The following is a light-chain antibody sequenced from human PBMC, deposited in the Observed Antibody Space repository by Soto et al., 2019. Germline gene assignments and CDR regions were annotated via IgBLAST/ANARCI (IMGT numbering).Light chain of an antibody. Sequence: QSVLTQPPSASGSPGQSVTISCTGTSSDVGGYNYVSWYQQHPGKAPKLMISEVSKRPSGVPDRFSGSKSGTTASLTVSGLQAEDEADYYCRSYAGSNTWVFGGGTQLTVL. J-gene: IGLJ3*02. CDR1: SSDVGGYNY. CDR3: RSYAGSNTWV. V-gene: IGLV2-8*01. CDR2: EVS.